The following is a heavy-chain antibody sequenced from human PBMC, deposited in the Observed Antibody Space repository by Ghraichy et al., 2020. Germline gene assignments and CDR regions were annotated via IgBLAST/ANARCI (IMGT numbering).Heavy chain of an antibody. J-gene: IGHJ4*02. CDR1: GFTFSNYA. V-gene: IGHV3-23*01. CDR2: LSGSGHST. D-gene: IGHD7-27*01. CDR3: TKRADWGYSDY. Sequence: GGSLRLSCAASGFTFSNYAMTWVRQAPGKGLEWVSALSGSGHSTYYADSVQGRFTISRDNSKNTLYLQMNSLRAEDTAVYYCTKRADWGYSDYWGQGTLVTVSS.